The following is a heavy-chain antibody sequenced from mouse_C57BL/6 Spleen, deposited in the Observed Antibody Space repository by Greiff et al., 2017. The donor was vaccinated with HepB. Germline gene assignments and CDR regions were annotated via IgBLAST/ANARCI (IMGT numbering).Heavy chain of an antibody. Sequence: QVQLKQPGAELVKPGASVKVSCKASGYTFTSYWMHWVKQRPGQGLEWIGRIHPSDSDTNYNQKFKGKATLTVDKSSSTAYMQLSSLTSEDSAVYYCAIRVDYAWFAYWGQGTLVTVSA. CDR3: AIRVDYAWFAY. CDR1: GYTFTSYW. CDR2: IHPSDSDT. V-gene: IGHV1-74*01. D-gene: IGHD2-4*01. J-gene: IGHJ3*01.